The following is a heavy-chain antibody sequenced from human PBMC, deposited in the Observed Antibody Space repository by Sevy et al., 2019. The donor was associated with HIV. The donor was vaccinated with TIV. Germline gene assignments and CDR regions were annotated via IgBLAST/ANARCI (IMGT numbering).Heavy chain of an antibody. CDR2: ISSSSSYI. D-gene: IGHD3-16*02. CDR1: GFTFSSYS. CDR3: AREDDCVWGSYRPLDY. J-gene: IGHJ4*02. Sequence: GGSLRLSCAASGFTFSSYSMNWVRQAPGKGLEWVSSISSSSSYIYYADSVKGRFTISRDNAKNSLYLQMNSLRAEDTAVYYCAREDDCVWGSYRPLDYWGQGTLVTVSS. V-gene: IGHV3-21*01.